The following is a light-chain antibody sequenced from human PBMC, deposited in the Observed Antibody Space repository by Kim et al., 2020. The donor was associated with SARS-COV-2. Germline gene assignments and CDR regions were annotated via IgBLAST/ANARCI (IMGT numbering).Light chain of an antibody. J-gene: IGLJ3*02. V-gene: IGLV3-21*04. CDR3: QVWDSSSDHPV. Sequence: APGKTARINCGGNNIGSKSVPWYQQKPGQAPVLVIYYDSDRHSGIPERFSGSNSGNTATLTISRVEAGDEADYYCQVWDSSSDHPVFGGGTKLTVL. CDR1: NIGSKS. CDR2: YDS.